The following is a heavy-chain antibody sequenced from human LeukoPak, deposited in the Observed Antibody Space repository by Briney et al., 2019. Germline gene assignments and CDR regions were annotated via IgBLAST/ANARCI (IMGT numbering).Heavy chain of an antibody. Sequence: SETLSLTCTVSGGSISSYYWSWIRQPPGKGLEWIGYIYYSGSTNYNPSLKSRVTISVDTSKNQFPLKLSSVTAADTAVYYCARVSILYGSGSYYNYLDYWGQGTLVTVSS. V-gene: IGHV4-59*01. J-gene: IGHJ4*02. CDR1: GGSISSYY. D-gene: IGHD3-10*01. CDR2: IYYSGST. CDR3: ARVSILYGSGSYYNYLDY.